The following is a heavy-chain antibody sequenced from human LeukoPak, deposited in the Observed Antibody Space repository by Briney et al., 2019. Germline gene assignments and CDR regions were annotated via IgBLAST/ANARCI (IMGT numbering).Heavy chain of an antibody. Sequence: GGSLRLSCAASGFTFSSYAMSWVRQAPGKGLEWVSAISGSGGSTYYADSVKGRFTISRDNSKNTLYLQMNSLRAEDTAVYYCAKVNYYDSSGYFDWFDPWGQGTLVTVSS. J-gene: IGHJ5*02. V-gene: IGHV3-23*01. CDR1: GFTFSSYA. D-gene: IGHD3-22*01. CDR3: AKVNYYDSSGYFDWFDP. CDR2: ISGSGGST.